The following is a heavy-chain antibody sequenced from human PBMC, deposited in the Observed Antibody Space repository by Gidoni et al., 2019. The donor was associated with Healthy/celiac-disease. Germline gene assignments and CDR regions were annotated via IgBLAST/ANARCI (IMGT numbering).Heavy chain of an antibody. V-gene: IGHV3-33*01. CDR2: IWYDGSNK. CDR1: GFTFSSYG. CDR3: ARARMGINYYYYGMDV. J-gene: IGHJ6*02. D-gene: IGHD7-27*01. Sequence: QVQLVESGGGVVQPGRSLRLSCAASGFTFSSYGMHWVRQAPGKGLEWVAVIWYDGSNKYYADSVKGRFTISRDNSKNTLYLQMNSLRAEDTAVYFCARARMGINYYYYGMDVWGQGTTVTVSS.